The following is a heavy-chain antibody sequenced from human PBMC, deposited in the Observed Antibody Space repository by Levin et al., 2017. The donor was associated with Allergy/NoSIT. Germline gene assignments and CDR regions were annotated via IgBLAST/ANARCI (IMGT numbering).Heavy chain of an antibody. D-gene: IGHD6-19*01. J-gene: IGHJ4*02. CDR2: IKSDGSDT. CDR1: GFTFSNYW. V-gene: IGHV3-74*01. Sequence: GESLKISCAASGFTFSNYWMHWVRQAPGKGLVWVSRIKSDGSDTSYADAVKGRFTISRDNAKNTLYLQMNSLRAEDTAVYYCARGVYSTGWHEYWGQGTLVTVSS. CDR3: ARGVYSTGWHEY.